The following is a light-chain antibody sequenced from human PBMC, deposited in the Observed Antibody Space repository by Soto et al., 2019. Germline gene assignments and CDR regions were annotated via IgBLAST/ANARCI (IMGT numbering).Light chain of an antibody. Sequence: EIVLTQSPVTLSVSPGERATLSCRASQTVGSNLAWYQQIPGQAPRRLIYHASTRATGISGRFSGSGSGTEFTLTISTLQSEDFAVYYCQQYNNWPPTFGQGTKVEIK. CDR2: HAS. J-gene: IGKJ1*01. CDR1: QTVGSN. V-gene: IGKV3-15*01. CDR3: QQYNNWPPT.